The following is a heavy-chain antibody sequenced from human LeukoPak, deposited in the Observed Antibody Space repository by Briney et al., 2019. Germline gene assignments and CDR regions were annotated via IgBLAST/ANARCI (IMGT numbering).Heavy chain of an antibody. V-gene: IGHV3-30-3*01. CDR1: GFTFRTYA. Sequence: TGGSLRLSWAASGFTFRTYALHWIRQAPGKGLEWVAVISYDGSHKYYADSVKGRFTISRDNSKNTLYLQMNSLRVEDTAVYYCGAVAVTGGGYWGQGALVTVSS. CDR3: GAVAVTGGGY. D-gene: IGHD6-19*01. J-gene: IGHJ4*02. CDR2: ISYDGSHK.